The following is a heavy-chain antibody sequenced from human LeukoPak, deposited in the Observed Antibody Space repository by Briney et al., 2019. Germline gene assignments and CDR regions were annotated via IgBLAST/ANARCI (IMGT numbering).Heavy chain of an antibody. Sequence: ASVKVSCKASGYTFTSYYMHWVRQAPGQGLEWMGIINPSGGSTSYAQKFQGRVTMTRDMSTSTVYMELSSLRSEDTAVYYCAKDKAVLLWFGESMDAFDIWGQGTMVTVSS. CDR1: GYTFTSYY. CDR3: AKDKAVLLWFGESMDAFDI. D-gene: IGHD3-10*01. CDR2: INPSGGST. J-gene: IGHJ3*02. V-gene: IGHV1-46*01.